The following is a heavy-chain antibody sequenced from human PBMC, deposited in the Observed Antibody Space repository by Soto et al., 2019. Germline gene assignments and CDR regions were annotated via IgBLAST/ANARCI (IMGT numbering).Heavy chain of an antibody. Sequence: QVQLVESGGGVVQPGRSLRLSCAASGFTFSSLGMHWVRQAPGKGLEWVAIISHDGSSAYYADSVKGRFTIYRDNSKNTLDLQLNSLRTEDTAIYYCVKEIGDSSDYPFDHWGQGTLVTVSS. CDR3: VKEIGDSSDYPFDH. CDR1: GFTFSSLG. D-gene: IGHD3-22*01. V-gene: IGHV3-30*18. J-gene: IGHJ4*02. CDR2: ISHDGSSA.